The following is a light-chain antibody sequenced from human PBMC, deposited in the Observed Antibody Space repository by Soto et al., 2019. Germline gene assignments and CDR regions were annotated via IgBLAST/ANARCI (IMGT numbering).Light chain of an antibody. CDR3: YSYTASDIWV. Sequence: QSALTQPRSVSGSPGQSVTISCTGTNSDVGRYNFVSWYQQLPGKAPKLLISAVSQRPSGVPDRFSGSKSGNTASLTISGLQADDEADYFCYSYTASDIWVFGGGTKVTFL. CDR2: AVS. V-gene: IGLV2-11*01. CDR1: NSDVGRYNF. J-gene: IGLJ3*02.